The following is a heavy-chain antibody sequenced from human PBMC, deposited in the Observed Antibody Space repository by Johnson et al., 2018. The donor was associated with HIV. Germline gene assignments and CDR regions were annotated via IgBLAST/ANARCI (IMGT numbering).Heavy chain of an antibody. D-gene: IGHD1-1*01. CDR2: ISSSGSII. V-gene: IGHV3-11*04. CDR3: ARRGVVFGSYDNWDAFDI. J-gene: IGHJ3*02. Sequence: QGQLVESGGGLVKPGGSLRLSCAASGFSFSDYYMSWIRQAPGKGLEWLSHISSSGSIIYYADSVKGRFTISRDNAKTSLFLQVNGLRTEDTGVYYCARRGVVFGSYDNWDAFDIWGQGTMVTVSS. CDR1: GFSFSDYY.